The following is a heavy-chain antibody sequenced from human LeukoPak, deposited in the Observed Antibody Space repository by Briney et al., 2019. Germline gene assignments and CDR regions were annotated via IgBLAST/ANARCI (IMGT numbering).Heavy chain of an antibody. Sequence: PGKPLRPSCAASGFSFSNYGMHWVRQAPGKGLEWLAHMSYDGSNEYYADSVKGRFTISRDNSKKTLYLQMESLGTEDTAVYYCARGLGNWNCRLDSWGQGTLVTVSS. CDR2: MSYDGSNE. D-gene: IGHD1-7*01. CDR1: GFSFSNYG. J-gene: IGHJ4*02. CDR3: ARGLGNWNCRLDS. V-gene: IGHV3-30*03.